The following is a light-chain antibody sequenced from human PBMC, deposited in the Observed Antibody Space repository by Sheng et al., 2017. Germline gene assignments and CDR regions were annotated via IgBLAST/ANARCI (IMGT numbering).Light chain of an antibody. CDR1: QNINQN. CDR3: QQSYSTVWT. Sequence: DIQMTQSPSSLSASVGDRVTISCRASQNINQNLNWYQQKPGKAPNLLINAASSLQSGVPSRFSGSGYGTDFTLTISSLQPEDFATYYCQQSYSTVWTFGPGTKVEIK. J-gene: IGKJ1*01. V-gene: IGKV1-39*01. CDR2: AAS.